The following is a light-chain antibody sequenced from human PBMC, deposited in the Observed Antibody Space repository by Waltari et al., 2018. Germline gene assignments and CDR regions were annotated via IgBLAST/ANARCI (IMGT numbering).Light chain of an antibody. CDR3: AAWDDSLNGRV. V-gene: IGLV1-44*01. CDR1: SSNIGSTA. CDR2: SSN. J-gene: IGLJ1*01. Sequence: QSVLTQPPSASGSPGQRVTISCSGRSSNIGSTAVNWFQQLPGTAPKLLIYSSNQRPSGVPDRFSGSKSGTSASLAISGLQSEDEADYYCAAWDDSLNGRVFGTGTKVTVL.